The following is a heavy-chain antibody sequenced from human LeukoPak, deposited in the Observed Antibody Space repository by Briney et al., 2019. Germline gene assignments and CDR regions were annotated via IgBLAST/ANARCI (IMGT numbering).Heavy chain of an antibody. CDR3: ARDVDCTGGSCYSRR. CDR1: GFTVSTDY. Sequence: GGSLRLSCAASGFTVSTDYMSWVRQAPGKGLEWDSVIYSGGGTYYADSVKGRFTISRDSSMNTLYLQMNSLRGEDTAVYYCARDVDCTGGSCYSRRWGQGTLVTVSS. J-gene: IGHJ4*02. V-gene: IGHV3-66*01. CDR2: IYSGGGT. D-gene: IGHD2-15*01.